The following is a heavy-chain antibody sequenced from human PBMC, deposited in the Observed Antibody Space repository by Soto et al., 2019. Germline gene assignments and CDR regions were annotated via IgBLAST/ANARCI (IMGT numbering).Heavy chain of an antibody. CDR1: GGSISSSSYY. D-gene: IGHD4-17*01. Sequence: SETLSLTXTVSGGSISSSSYYWGRIRQPPGKGLEWMGRIYYSGSTYYNPSLKSRVTISVDTSKNQFSLKLSSVTAADTAVYYCARWSIFGDYGVPRYYFDYWGQGTLVTVSS. CDR2: IYYSGST. V-gene: IGHV4-39*01. CDR3: ARWSIFGDYGVPRYYFDY. J-gene: IGHJ4*02.